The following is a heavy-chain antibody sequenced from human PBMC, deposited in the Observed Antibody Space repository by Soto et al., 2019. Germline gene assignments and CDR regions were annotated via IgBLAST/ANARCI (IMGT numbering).Heavy chain of an antibody. Sequence: SETLSLSCTVSGYSITSNDWWGWLRQSPGKGLEWIGYIYYTGTTDYNPSLKSRVTMSVDTSKNQFTLKLRSVTAVDTAVYYCARKLGPDRYNWFDPWGQGNMVTVSS. CDR2: IYYTGTT. J-gene: IGHJ5*02. CDR1: GYSITSNDW. V-gene: IGHV4-28*01. D-gene: IGHD3-22*01. CDR3: ARKLGPDRYNWFDP.